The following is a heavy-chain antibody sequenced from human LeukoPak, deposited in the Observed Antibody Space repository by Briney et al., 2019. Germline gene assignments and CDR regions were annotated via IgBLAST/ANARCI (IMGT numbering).Heavy chain of an antibody. V-gene: IGHV1-18*01. CDR2: VSPYNDNT. CDR3: ARGSYEDY. J-gene: IGHJ4*02. Sequence: ASVQVSCKASGYTFTSYGITWVRQAPGQGLEWMGWVSPYNDNTNYAQNLQDRVTMTTDTSATTAYVELRSLRSDDTAVYYCARGSYEDYWGQGTLVTVSS. D-gene: IGHD3-16*01. CDR1: GYTFTSYG.